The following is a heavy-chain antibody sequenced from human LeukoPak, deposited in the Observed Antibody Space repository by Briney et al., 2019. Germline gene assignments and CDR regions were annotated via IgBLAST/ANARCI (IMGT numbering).Heavy chain of an antibody. CDR3: AKHLFTQGYSIAEAGGFDS. Sequence: PGGSLRFSCAASGFTFSSYAMHWVRQAPGKGLEWVAVISYDGSNKYYADSVKGRFTISRDNSKNTLYLQMNSLRAEDTAVYYCAKHLFTQGYSIAEAGGFDSWGQGTLLTVSS. D-gene: IGHD6-13*01. CDR1: GFTFSSYA. CDR2: ISYDGSNK. J-gene: IGHJ4*02. V-gene: IGHV3-30-3*02.